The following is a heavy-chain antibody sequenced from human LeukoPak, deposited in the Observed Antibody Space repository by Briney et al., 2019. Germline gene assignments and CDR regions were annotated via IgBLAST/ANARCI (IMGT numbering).Heavy chain of an antibody. D-gene: IGHD3-10*01. CDR2: IYHSGST. Sequence: SGTPSLTCGVSGGSISNTNWWTWVRPPPGRGLEWIGEIYHSGSTNYNPSLKSRVTISVDKSKNQFSLKLSSVTAADTAVYYCARTSRINMVLDPWGQGTLVTVSS. CDR3: ARTSRINMVLDP. V-gene: IGHV4-4*02. CDR1: GGSISNTNW. J-gene: IGHJ5*02.